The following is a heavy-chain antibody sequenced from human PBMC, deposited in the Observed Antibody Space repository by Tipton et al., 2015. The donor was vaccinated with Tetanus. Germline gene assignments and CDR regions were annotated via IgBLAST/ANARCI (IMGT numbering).Heavy chain of an antibody. Sequence: TLSLTCTVSGGSISSGGYYWSWIRQHPGKGLEWIGYIYYSGSTYYNPSLKSRVTISVDTSKNQFSLKLSSVTAADPAVYYCARWSYSSGRYFDYWGQGTLVTVSS. V-gene: IGHV4-31*03. CDR2: IYYSGST. D-gene: IGHD6-19*01. J-gene: IGHJ4*02. CDR1: GGSISSGGYY. CDR3: ARWSYSSGRYFDY.